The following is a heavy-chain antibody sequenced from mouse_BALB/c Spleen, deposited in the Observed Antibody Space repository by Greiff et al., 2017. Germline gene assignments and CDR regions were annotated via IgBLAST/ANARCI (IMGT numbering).Heavy chain of an antibody. CDR3: ARSRDYGSRTQYWYFDV. CDR1: GYSFTGYF. D-gene: IGHD1-1*01. Sequence: EVQLQQSGPELVKPGASVKISCKASGYSFTGYFMNWVMQSHGKSLEWIGRINPYNGDTFYNQKFKGKATLTVDKSSSTAHMELRSLASEDSAVYYCARSRDYGSRTQYWYFDVWGAGTTVTVSS. J-gene: IGHJ1*01. V-gene: IGHV1-20*02. CDR2: INPYNGDT.